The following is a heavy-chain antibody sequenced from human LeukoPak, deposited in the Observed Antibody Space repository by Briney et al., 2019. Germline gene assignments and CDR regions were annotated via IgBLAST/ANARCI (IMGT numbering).Heavy chain of an antibody. Sequence: GGSLRLSCAASGFTFSRYGMNWVRQAPGKGLEWVPAISGSGGSTYYADSVKGRFTISRDNSKNTLYLQMNSLRAEDTAVYYCAKDQVIAARPSWYFDLWGRGTLVTVSS. V-gene: IGHV3-23*01. J-gene: IGHJ2*01. CDR1: GFTFSRYG. CDR3: AKDQVIAARPSWYFDL. D-gene: IGHD6-6*01. CDR2: ISGSGGST.